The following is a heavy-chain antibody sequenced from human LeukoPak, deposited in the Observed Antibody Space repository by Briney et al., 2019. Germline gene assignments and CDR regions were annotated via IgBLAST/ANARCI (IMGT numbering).Heavy chain of an antibody. Sequence: GGSPRLSCAASGFTFTNNWMTWVRQVPGRGLEWVANIKQDDTEKYYVGSVKGRFTISRDNAKNSVYLQMNSLRAEDTAVYYCARVSSGGGESFYFDYWGQGTLVTVSS. CDR3: ARVSSGGGESFYFDY. V-gene: IGHV3-7*01. J-gene: IGHJ4*02. CDR2: IKQDDTEK. CDR1: GFTFTNNW. D-gene: IGHD3-16*01.